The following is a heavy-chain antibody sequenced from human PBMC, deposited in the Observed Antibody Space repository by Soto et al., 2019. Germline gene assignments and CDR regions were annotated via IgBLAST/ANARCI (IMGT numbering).Heavy chain of an antibody. D-gene: IGHD6-13*01. CDR1: GYTFTSYA. CDR3: ARDVAAADY. J-gene: IGHJ4*02. CDR2: INAGNGNT. V-gene: IGHV1-3*05. Sequence: QVQLVQSGAEEKKPGASVKVSCKASGYTFTSYAMHWERQAPGQRLEWMGWINAGNGNTKHSQKLQGRVTITTDTSASTAYMELSSLRSEDTAVYYCARDVAAADYWGQGTLVTVSS.